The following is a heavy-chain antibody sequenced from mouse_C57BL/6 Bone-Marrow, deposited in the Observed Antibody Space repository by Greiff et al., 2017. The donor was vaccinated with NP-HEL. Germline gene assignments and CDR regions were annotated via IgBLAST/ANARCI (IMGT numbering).Heavy chain of an antibody. V-gene: IGHV1-53*01. CDR1: GYTFTSYW. J-gene: IGHJ4*01. Sequence: VQLQQPGTELVKPGASVKLSCKASGYTFTSYWMHWVKQRPGQGLEWIGNINPSNGGTNYNEKFKSKATLTVDKSSSTAYMQLSSLTSEDSAVYYCAGAIYYDYPYYAMDYWGQGTSVTVSS. CDR2: INPSNGGT. D-gene: IGHD2-4*01. CDR3: AGAIYYDYPYYAMDY.